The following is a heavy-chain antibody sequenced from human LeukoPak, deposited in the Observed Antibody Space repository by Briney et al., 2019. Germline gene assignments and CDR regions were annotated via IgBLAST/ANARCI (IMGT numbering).Heavy chain of an antibody. V-gene: IGHV1-18*01. J-gene: IGHJ4*02. CDR2: ISAYNGNT. CDR1: GDTPTSYG. CDR3: ARAHRVYSSGWYGGY. Sequence: ASVKVSCKASGDTPTSYGISGVRPAPGEGLERMGWISAYNGNTNYAQKLQGRITMTTDTSTSTAYIERRSLRSDDTAVYYCARAHRVYSSGWYGGYWGQGTLVTVSS. D-gene: IGHD6-19*01.